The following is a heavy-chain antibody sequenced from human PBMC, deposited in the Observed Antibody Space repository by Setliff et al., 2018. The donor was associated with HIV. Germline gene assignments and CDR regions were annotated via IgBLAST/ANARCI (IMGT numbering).Heavy chain of an antibody. CDR3: ALLEVPLIEGISPAL. V-gene: IGHV4-34*01. CDR1: NGSFSEYY. D-gene: IGHD3-22*01. Sequence: PSETLSLTCAVYNGSFSEYYWTWVRQPPGKELEWIGEICHGGRSTYNPSLKSRVAISVDTSKNQFSLKLNTVTAADTALYFCALLEVPLIEGISPALWGQGTLVTVSS. J-gene: IGHJ4*02. CDR2: ICHGGRS.